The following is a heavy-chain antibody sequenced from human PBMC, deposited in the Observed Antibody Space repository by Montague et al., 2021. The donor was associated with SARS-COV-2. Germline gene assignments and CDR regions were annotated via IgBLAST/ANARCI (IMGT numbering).Heavy chain of an antibody. Sequence: ETLSLTCTVSGDSISSYYWPWIRQPPGRGLAWIGYVFQSGYSNSNRSLKGRVTISVDTSRNQFYLKLSSVTAADTAVYYCAWEGATAQYLEYWGHGALVTVSS. CDR3: AWEGATAQYLEY. CDR2: VFQSGYS. V-gene: IGHV4-59*01. CDR1: GDSISSYY. J-gene: IGHJ4*01. D-gene: IGHD2-2*01.